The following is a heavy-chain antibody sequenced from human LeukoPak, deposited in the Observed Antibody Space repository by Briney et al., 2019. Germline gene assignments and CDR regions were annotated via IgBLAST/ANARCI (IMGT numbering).Heavy chain of an antibody. CDR2: IRYDGSNK. CDR3: AKDGIIVVVPAVMLNY. J-gene: IGHJ4*02. CDR1: GFTFSSYG. Sequence: GGSLRLSCAASGFTFSSYGMHWVRQAPGKGLEWVAFIRYDGSNKYYADSVKGRFTISRDNSKNTLYLQMNSLRAEDTAVYYCAKDGIIVVVPAVMLNYWGQGTLVTVSS. D-gene: IGHD2-2*01. V-gene: IGHV3-30*02.